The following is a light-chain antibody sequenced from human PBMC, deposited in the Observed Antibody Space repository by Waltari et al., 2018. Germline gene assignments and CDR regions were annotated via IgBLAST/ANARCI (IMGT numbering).Light chain of an antibody. CDR2: AGT. V-gene: IGKV1-17*01. CDR3: LQHNSFPLT. Sequence: DIQMTQSPPSLSASVGDPVTITCRASQGISSYLNWFQQKPGKAPKVLIYAGTNMQCGVPARFSGSGSGTEFTLTIRRLEAEDVAAYYCLQHNSFPLTFGGGTKVEIK. CDR1: QGISSY. J-gene: IGKJ4*01.